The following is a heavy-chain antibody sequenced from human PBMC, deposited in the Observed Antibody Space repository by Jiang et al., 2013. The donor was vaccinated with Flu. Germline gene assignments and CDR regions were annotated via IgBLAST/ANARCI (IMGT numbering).Heavy chain of an antibody. J-gene: IGHJ6*02. CDR1: GYTFTSYY. V-gene: IGHV1-46*01. Sequence: QSGAEVKKPGASVKVSCKASGYTFTSYYMHWVRQAPGQGLEWMGIINPSGGSTSYAQKFQGRVTMTRDTSTSTVYMELSSLRSEDTAIYYCAREMTTLQFGLYGLDVWGQGTTVTVSS. D-gene: IGHD1-1*01. CDR3: AREMTTLQFGLYGLDV. CDR2: INPSGGST.